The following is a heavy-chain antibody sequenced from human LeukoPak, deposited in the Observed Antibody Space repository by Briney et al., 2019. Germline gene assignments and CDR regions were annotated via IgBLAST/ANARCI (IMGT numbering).Heavy chain of an antibody. Sequence: PGGSLRLSCAASGFTVSSNYMSWVRQAPGKGLEWVSVIYSGGSTYYADSVKGRFTISRDNAKNTLYLQMNSLRAEDTAVYYCARAADYYASGIFYWGQGTLVTVSS. CDR1: GFTVSSNY. CDR3: ARAADYYASGIFY. J-gene: IGHJ4*02. D-gene: IGHD3-10*01. CDR2: IYSGGST. V-gene: IGHV3-53*01.